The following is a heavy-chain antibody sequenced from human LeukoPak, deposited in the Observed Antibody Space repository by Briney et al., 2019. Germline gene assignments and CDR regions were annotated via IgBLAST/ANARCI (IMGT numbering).Heavy chain of an antibody. D-gene: IGHD6-13*01. CDR3: ARLRIAAAGTYNWFDP. J-gene: IGHJ5*02. V-gene: IGHV4-59*08. CDR2: IYYSGST. CDR1: GGSLSSYY. Sequence: SETLSLTCTVSGGSLSSYYWSWIRQPPGKGLEWIGYIYYSGSTNYNPSLKSRVTISVDTSKNQFSLKLSSVTAADTAVYYCARLRIAAAGTYNWFDPWGQGTLVTVSS.